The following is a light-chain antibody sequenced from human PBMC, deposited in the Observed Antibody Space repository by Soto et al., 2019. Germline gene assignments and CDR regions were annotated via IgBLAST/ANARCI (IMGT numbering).Light chain of an antibody. CDR1: QSVSSY. CDR3: QQRSNWPFT. J-gene: IGKJ3*01. Sequence: EIVLTQSPATLSLSPGERATLSCRASQSVSSYLAWYQQKPGQAPRLLIYDASNRATGIPARFSGSGSGTDFTLTISSLEPEDFAVDYCQQRSNWPFTIGPGTKVDIK. V-gene: IGKV3-11*01. CDR2: DAS.